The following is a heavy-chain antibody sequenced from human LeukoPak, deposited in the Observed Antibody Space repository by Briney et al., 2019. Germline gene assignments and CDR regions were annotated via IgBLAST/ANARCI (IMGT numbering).Heavy chain of an antibody. CDR1: GFTFSGCA. J-gene: IGHJ4*02. V-gene: IGHV3-23*01. CDR2: ISGSGGST. Sequence: GGSLRLSCAASGFTFSGCAMSWVRQAPGKGLEWVSAISGSGGSTYYADSVKGRFTISRDNSKNTLYLQMNSLRAEDTAVYYCAKLLWFGELLFDYWGQGTLVTVSS. D-gene: IGHD3-10*01. CDR3: AKLLWFGELLFDY.